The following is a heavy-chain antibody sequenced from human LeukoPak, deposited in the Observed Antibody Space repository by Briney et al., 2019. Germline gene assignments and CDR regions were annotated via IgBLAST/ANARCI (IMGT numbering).Heavy chain of an antibody. CDR1: GGSISSSSYY. J-gene: IGHJ4*02. D-gene: IGHD3-9*01. Sequence: SETLSLTCTVSGGSISSSSYYWGWIRQPPGKGLEWIGSIYYSGSTYYNPSLKSRVTISIDTSKNQFSLKLSSVTAADTAVYYCARVRGWLFDYWGQGILVTVSS. CDR3: ARVRGWLFDY. CDR2: IYYSGST. V-gene: IGHV4-39*07.